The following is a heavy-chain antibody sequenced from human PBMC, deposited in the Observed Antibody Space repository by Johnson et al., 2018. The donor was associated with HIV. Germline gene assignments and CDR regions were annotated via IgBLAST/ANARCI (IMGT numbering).Heavy chain of an antibody. CDR3: ARDRSKGGAFDF. CDR2: IGTAGDT. D-gene: IGHD2/OR15-2a*01. V-gene: IGHV3-13*01. J-gene: IGHJ3*01. CDR1: GFTFSSYD. Sequence: VQLVESGGGLVQPGGSLRLSCAASGFTFSSYDMHWVRQATGKGLEWVSAIGTAGDTYYPGSVKGRFTISRENAKNSLYLQMNSLRAGDTAVYYCARDRSKGGAFDFWGQGTMVTVSS.